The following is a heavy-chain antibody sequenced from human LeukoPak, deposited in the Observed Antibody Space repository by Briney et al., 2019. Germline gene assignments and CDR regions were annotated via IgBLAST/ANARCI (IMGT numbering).Heavy chain of an antibody. CDR1: GYSFTGHY. CDR2: INPDSGGT. D-gene: IGHD2-2*01. Sequence: ASVKVSCKASGYSFTGHYLQWVRQAPGQGLEWMGWINPDSGGTNSAQKFQGRVTMTRDTSISTAYMELSSLRSDDTAVYYCARDHCTSINCYEYRYYGMDVWGQGTTVTASS. J-gene: IGHJ6*02. V-gene: IGHV1-2*02. CDR3: ARDHCTSINCYEYRYYGMDV.